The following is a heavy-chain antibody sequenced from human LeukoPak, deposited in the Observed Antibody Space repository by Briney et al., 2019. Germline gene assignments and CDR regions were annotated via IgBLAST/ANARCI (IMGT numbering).Heavy chain of an antibody. J-gene: IGHJ5*02. CDR3: ARQRGANWFDP. CDR2: IDPSDSYT. V-gene: IGHV5-10-1*01. CDR1: GYSFTTYW. Sequence: GESLKISCKGSGYSFTTYWISWVRQMPGKGLEWMGRIDPSDSYTNYSPSFQGHVTISADKSISTAYLQWSSLEASDTAMYYCARQRGANWFDPWGQGTLVTVSS.